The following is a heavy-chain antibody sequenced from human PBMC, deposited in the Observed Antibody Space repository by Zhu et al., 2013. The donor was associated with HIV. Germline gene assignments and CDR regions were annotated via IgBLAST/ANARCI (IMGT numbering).Heavy chain of an antibody. CDR3: ATLGYYYDSSDSLYYSDF. CDR1: GGSFSTYI. Sequence: QVQLVQSGAEVKKPGSSVKASCKASGGSFSTYIISWVRQAPGQGLEWMGGIMPLLGTPNYAQNFQGRVTITADESTSTAYMELTSLRSEDTAVFYCATLGYYYDSSDSLYYSDFWGQGTLVTVSS. D-gene: IGHD3-22*01. V-gene: IGHV1-69*01. CDR2: IMPLLGTP. J-gene: IGHJ4*02.